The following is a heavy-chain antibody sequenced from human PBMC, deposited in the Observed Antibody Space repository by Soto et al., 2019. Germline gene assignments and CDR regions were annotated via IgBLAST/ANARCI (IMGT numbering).Heavy chain of an antibody. V-gene: IGHV1-3*01. CDR3: ARSGVVRVVFTFDY. Sequence: ASVKVSCKASGYTFKSYAIHWVRQAPGQRLEWMGWINAGNGNTKYSQKFQGRVTITRDTSASTAYMELSSLRSEDTAVYYCARSGVVRVVFTFDYWGQGTLVTVSS. D-gene: IGHD3-10*01. CDR2: INAGNGNT. J-gene: IGHJ4*02. CDR1: GYTFKSYA.